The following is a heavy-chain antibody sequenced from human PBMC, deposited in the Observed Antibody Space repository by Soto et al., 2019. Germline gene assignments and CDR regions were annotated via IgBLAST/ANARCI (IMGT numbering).Heavy chain of an antibody. J-gene: IGHJ4*02. D-gene: IGHD6-19*01. Sequence: EVQLVVSGGGLVQPGGSLRLSCAASGFTFSDYWMSWVRQAPGKGLEWVASINQDGSTRLYVDSMRGRFTVSRDNTKNSLYLQMNSLRVEDTAVYFCARLYGSVTTYDYWGQGTLATVSS. CDR2: INQDGSTR. CDR1: GFTFSDYW. CDR3: ARLYGSVTTYDY. V-gene: IGHV3-7*01.